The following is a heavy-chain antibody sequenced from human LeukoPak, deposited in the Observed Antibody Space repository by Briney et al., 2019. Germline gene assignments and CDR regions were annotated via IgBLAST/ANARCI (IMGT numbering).Heavy chain of an antibody. CDR1: GFTFSSYA. CDR3: AKGWGPPSIAVAGTVFDY. D-gene: IGHD6-19*01. Sequence: PGGSLRLSCAASGFTFSSYAMSWVRQAPGKGLEWVSAISGSGGSTYYADSVKGRFTISRDNSKNTLYLQMNSLRAEDTAVYYCAKGWGPPSIAVAGTVFDYWGQGTLVTVSS. CDR2: ISGSGGST. J-gene: IGHJ4*02. V-gene: IGHV3-23*01.